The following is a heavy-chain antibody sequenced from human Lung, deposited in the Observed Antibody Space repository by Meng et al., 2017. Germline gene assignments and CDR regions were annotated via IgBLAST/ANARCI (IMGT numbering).Heavy chain of an antibody. J-gene: IGHJ1*01. Sequence: EGRLGEAGGGLVPPGGSLGPSWAAPGFTFTGHLMHLGRPGPGKGLGWVSRNNRGGTKPTYADSVKGRFTISRDNAKNTLYLQMNNLRAEDTAFYYCTNDRLNHWGQGALVTVSS. D-gene: IGHD1-1*01. CDR2: NNRGGTKP. CDR3: TNDRLNH. CDR1: GFTFTGHL. V-gene: IGHV3-74*01.